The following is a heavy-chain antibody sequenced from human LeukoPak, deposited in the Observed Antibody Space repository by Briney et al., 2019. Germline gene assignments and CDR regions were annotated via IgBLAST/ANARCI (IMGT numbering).Heavy chain of an antibody. CDR2: ISHSGST. V-gene: IGHV4-34*01. CDR3: TKNNWFDP. J-gene: IGHJ5*02. D-gene: IGHD2-8*01. Sequence: SETLSLTCGVYGGSLSGHFWSWIRQPPGKGLEWIGEISHSGSTTYNPSLKSRITISLDTSKNQFSLKLSSVTAADTAVYYCTKNNWFDPWGQGTLVTVSS. CDR1: GGSLSGHF.